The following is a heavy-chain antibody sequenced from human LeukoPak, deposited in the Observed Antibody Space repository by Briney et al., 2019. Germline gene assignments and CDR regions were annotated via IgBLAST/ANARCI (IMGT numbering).Heavy chain of an antibody. J-gene: IGHJ4*02. CDR3: ATSNDAKITPFDH. CDR2: INTKGET. V-gene: IGHV4-4*09. Sequence: SETLSLTCTVSGVSMSAYQWSWVRQSPEKGLEWIGCINTKGETSYNPSLKSRVTTSVDTSKSQFSLRLTSVTAADTAVYYCATSNDAKITPFDHWGQGAPVTVSS. D-gene: IGHD5-12*01. CDR1: GVSMSAYQ.